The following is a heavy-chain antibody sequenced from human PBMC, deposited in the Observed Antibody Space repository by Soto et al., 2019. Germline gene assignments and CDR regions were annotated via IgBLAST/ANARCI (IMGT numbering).Heavy chain of an antibody. J-gene: IGHJ5*02. CDR1: GGSVNSATYS. Sequence: PSETLSLTCTVSGGSVNSATYSWTWIRQPPGKGLEWIGYIFYTGSTFYNPSLQSRVTFSVDGSKNQFSLELTSVTAAATAVHYCAGRHCDYSSCNWFAPWGPGTLVTVSS. CDR3: AGRHCDYSSCNWFAP. V-gene: IGHV4-30-2*01. CDR2: IFYTGST. D-gene: IGHD3-16*01.